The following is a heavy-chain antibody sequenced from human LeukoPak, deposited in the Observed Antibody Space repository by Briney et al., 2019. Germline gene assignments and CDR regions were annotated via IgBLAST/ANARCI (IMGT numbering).Heavy chain of an antibody. CDR1: GFTFSSYA. V-gene: IGHV3-23*01. CDR3: ANPVEWFGELSPLDAFDI. Sequence: GGSLRLSCAASGFTFSSYAMSWVRQAPGKGLEWVSAISGSGGSTYYADSVEGRFTISRDNSKNTLYLQMNSLRAEDTAVYYCANPVEWFGELSPLDAFDIWGQGTMVTVSS. CDR2: ISGSGGST. D-gene: IGHD3-10*01. J-gene: IGHJ3*02.